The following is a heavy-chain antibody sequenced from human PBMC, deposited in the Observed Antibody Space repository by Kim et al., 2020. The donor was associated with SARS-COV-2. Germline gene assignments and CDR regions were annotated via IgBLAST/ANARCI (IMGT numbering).Heavy chain of an antibody. CDR2: MNPNSGNT. CDR3: ARGCTAKSSRWLVRNDY. Sequence: ASVKVSCKASGYTFTSYDINWVRQATGQGLEWMGWMNPNSGNTGYAQKFQGRVTMTRNTTISTAYMELSSLRSEDTAVYYCARGCTAKSSRWLVRNDYWGQGTLVTVSS. CDR1: GYTFTSYD. V-gene: IGHV1-8*01. J-gene: IGHJ4*02. D-gene: IGHD6-19*01.